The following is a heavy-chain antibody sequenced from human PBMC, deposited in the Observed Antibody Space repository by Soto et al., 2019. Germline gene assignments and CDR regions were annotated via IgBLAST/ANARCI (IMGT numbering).Heavy chain of an antibody. CDR2: IYYSGST. V-gene: IGHV4-59*01. J-gene: IGHJ4*02. CDR1: GGSISSYY. D-gene: IGHD6-6*01. CDR3: ARRYSSSSGIDY. Sequence: SETLSLTCTVSGGSISSYYWSWIRQPPGKGLEWIGYIYYSGSTNYNPSLKSRVTISVDTSKNQFSLKLSSVAAADTAVYYCARRYSSSSGIDYWGQGTLVTVSS.